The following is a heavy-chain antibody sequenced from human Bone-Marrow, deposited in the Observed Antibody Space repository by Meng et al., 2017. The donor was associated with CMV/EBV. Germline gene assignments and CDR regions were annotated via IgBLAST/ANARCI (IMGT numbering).Heavy chain of an antibody. CDR2: INPNSGGT. D-gene: IGHD3-16*01. V-gene: IGHV1-2*02. CDR1: GYTFITYG. Sequence: ASVKVSCKASGYTFITYGISWVRQAPGQGLEWMGWINPNSGGTNYAQKFQGRVTMTRDTSISTAYMELSRLRSDDTAVYYCASTRLGILGDWGQGTLVTVSS. J-gene: IGHJ4*02. CDR3: ASTRLGILGD.